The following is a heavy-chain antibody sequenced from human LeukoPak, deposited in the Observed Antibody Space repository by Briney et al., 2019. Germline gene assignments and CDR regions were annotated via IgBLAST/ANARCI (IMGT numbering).Heavy chain of an antibody. CDR2: NSGSGGTT. D-gene: IGHD6-19*01. CDR1: GFTFSSYT. CDR3: AKDYRWLADY. Sequence: GGSLKLSCAASGFTFSSYTLNWVRQAPGKGLDWVSGNSGSGGTTYYADSVKGRFTISRDNSKNTLYLQMNSLRADDTAVYYCAKDYRWLADYWGQGTLVTVSS. J-gene: IGHJ4*02. V-gene: IGHV3-23*01.